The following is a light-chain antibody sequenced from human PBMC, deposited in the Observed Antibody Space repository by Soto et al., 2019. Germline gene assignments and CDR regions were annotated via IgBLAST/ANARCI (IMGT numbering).Light chain of an antibody. CDR3: QQYGSSPLT. CDR2: GAS. CDR1: QSVSSSY. Sequence: EIVLTQSPGTLSLSPGERATLSCRASQSVSSSYLAWYQQKPGQAPRLLIYGASSRATGIPDRFSGSGSGNNFHFHNQKPGPEDFAVYYCQQYGSSPLTFGGGTKVEIK. V-gene: IGKV3-20*01. J-gene: IGKJ4*01.